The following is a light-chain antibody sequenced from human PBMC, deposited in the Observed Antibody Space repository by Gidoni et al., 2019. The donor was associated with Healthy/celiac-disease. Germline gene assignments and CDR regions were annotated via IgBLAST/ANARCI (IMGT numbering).Light chain of an antibody. J-gene: IGKJ4*01. V-gene: IGKV3-15*01. CDR1: QSVSSN. CDR2: GAS. Sequence: EIVMTQSPATLSVFPGERATLSCRASQSVSSNLAWYQQKPGQAPRLLIYGASTRATGIPASFSGSGSGTEFTLTISSLQSEDFAVYYCQQYNNWPLTFGGXTKVEIK. CDR3: QQYNNWPLT.